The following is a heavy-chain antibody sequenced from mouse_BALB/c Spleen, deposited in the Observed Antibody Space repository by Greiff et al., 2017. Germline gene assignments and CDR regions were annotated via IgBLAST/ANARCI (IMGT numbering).Heavy chain of an antibody. CDR3: AKEYGNYEAWFAY. Sequence: QVQLKASGPSLVQPSQSLSITCTVSGFSLTSYGVHWVRQSPGKGLEWLGVIWRGGSTDYNAAFMSRLSITKDNSKSQVFFKMNSLQADDTAIYYCAKEYGNYEAWFAYWGQGTLVTVSA. CDR1: GFSLTSYG. V-gene: IGHV2-5-1*01. CDR2: IWRGGST. J-gene: IGHJ3*01. D-gene: IGHD2-10*02.